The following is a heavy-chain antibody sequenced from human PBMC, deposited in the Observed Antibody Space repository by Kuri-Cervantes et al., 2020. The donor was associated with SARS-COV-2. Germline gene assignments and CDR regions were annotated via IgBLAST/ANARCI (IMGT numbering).Heavy chain of an antibody. Sequence: ETLSLTCAASGFTFSSYSMNWVRQAPGKGLEWVSYISSSSSTIYYADSVKGRFTISRDNAKNSLYLQMNSLRAEDTAVYYCARSGSSWYFWERLLFDYWGQGTLVTVSS. CDR3: ARSGSSWYFWERLLFDY. J-gene: IGHJ4*02. CDR1: GFTFSSYS. D-gene: IGHD6-13*01. CDR2: ISSSSSTI. V-gene: IGHV3-48*01.